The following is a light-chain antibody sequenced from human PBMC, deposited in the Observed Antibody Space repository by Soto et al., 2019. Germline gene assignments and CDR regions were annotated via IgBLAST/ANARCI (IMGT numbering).Light chain of an antibody. CDR2: EVS. V-gene: IGLV2-14*01. CDR3: SSYTCSSTL. Sequence: ALTQPASVSGSPGQSITISCTGTSSDVGGYNYVSWYQQHPGKAPKLMIYEVSNRPSGVSNRLSGSKSGNTASLTISGLQAEDEADYYCSSYTCSSTLFGTGTKLTVL. J-gene: IGLJ1*01. CDR1: SSDVGGYNY.